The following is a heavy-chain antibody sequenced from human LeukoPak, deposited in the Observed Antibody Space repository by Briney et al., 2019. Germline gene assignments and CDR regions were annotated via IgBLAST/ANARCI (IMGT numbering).Heavy chain of an antibody. CDR2: ISSSSSTI. CDR1: GFTFSSYS. CDR3: ARVYYYDTSDYSPAGY. Sequence: GGSLRLSCAASGFTFSSYSMNWVRQAPGKGLEWLSYISSSSSTIYYADSVKGRFTISRDNSKNTLYLQMSSLRGEDTAVYYCARVYYYDTSDYSPAGYWGQGTLVTVSS. D-gene: IGHD3-22*01. J-gene: IGHJ4*02. V-gene: IGHV3-48*01.